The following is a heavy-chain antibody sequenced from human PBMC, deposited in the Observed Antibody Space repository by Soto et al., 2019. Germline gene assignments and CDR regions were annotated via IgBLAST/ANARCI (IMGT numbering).Heavy chain of an antibody. CDR3: ARDFQLGGFDY. CDR2: IDPNSGVT. Sequence: ASVKVSCKASGYTFTGYHIHWVRQAPGQGLDWMGWIDPNSGVTNYAQKFQGRVTMTRDTAISTAYMDLGNLRSDDTAVFYCARDFQLGGFDYWGQGTLVTVSS. V-gene: IGHV1-2*02. J-gene: IGHJ4*02. D-gene: IGHD1-1*01. CDR1: GYTFTGYH.